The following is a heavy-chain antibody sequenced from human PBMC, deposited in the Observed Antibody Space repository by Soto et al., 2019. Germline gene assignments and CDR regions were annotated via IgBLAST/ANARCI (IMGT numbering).Heavy chain of an antibody. CDR3: AREGFSGGYFDY. J-gene: IGHJ4*01. CDR2: IVPISGTT. D-gene: IGHD5-12*01. Sequence: QVQPVQSGAEVKKPGSSVKVSCKASGGSFIAISWVRQAPGQGLEWMGGIVPISGTTNYAQKFQGRVTITADKSTITAYMELSSLRSEDTAVYYCAREGFSGGYFDYWGPGTLVTVSS. CDR1: GGSFIA. V-gene: IGHV1-69*06.